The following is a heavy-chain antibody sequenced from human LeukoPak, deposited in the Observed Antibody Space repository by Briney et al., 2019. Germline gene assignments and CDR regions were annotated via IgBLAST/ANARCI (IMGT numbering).Heavy chain of an antibody. D-gene: IGHD3-22*01. Sequence: SETLSLTCAVYGGSFSGYYWSWIRQPPGKGLEWIGEINHSGSTNYNPSLKSRVTISVDTSKNQFSLKLSSVTAADTAVYYCACGGWLLFYYWGQGTLVTVSS. J-gene: IGHJ4*02. V-gene: IGHV4-34*01. CDR3: ACGGWLLFYY. CDR2: INHSGST. CDR1: GGSFSGYY.